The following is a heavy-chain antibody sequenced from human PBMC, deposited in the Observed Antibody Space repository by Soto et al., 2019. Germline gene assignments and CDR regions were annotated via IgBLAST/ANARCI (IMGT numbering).Heavy chain of an antibody. J-gene: IGHJ4*02. CDR1: GYSFTSYW. CDR3: ACDTPLVGVKGSTGY. Sequence: GESLKISCKGSGYSFTSYWISWVLQMPGKGLEWMGRIDPSDSYTNYSPSFQGHVTISADKSISTAYLQWSSLKASDTAMYYCACDTPLVGVKGSTGYWGQGALVTVSS. D-gene: IGHD1-26*01. CDR2: IDPSDSYT. V-gene: IGHV5-10-1*01.